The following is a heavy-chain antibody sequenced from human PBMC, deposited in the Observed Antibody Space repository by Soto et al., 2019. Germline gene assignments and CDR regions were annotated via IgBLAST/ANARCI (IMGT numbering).Heavy chain of an antibody. V-gene: IGHV3-53*01. D-gene: IGHD3-22*01. J-gene: IGHJ3*02. CDR3: ARDKTSYYDVSGIFDI. CDR1: GFNVSSNY. CDR2: IYSGGRT. Sequence: VGSLRLSCAASGFNVSSNYMTWVRQAPGKGLEWVSVIYSGGRTYYADSVKGRFTISRDNSKNTLYLQMNSLRAEDTAVYYCARDKTSYYDVSGIFDIWGQGTMVTVSS.